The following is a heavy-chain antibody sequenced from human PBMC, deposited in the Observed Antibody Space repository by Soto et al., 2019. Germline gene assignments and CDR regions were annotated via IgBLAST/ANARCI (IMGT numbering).Heavy chain of an antibody. CDR3: ASNYDSSGYYPNWFDP. CDR1: GYTFTSYY. Sequence: ASLKVSCKASGYTFTSYYMHWVRQAPGQGLEWMGIINPSGGSTSYAQKFQGRVTMTRDTSTSTVYMELSSLRSEDTAVYYCASNYDSSGYYPNWFDPWGQGTLVTVSS. J-gene: IGHJ5*02. D-gene: IGHD3-22*01. V-gene: IGHV1-46*01. CDR2: INPSGGST.